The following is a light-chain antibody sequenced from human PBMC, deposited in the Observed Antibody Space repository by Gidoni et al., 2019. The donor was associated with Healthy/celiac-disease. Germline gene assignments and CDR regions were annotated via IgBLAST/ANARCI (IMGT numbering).Light chain of an antibody. CDR1: QGISSW. Sequence: DIQMTQSPSSVSASVGDRVTITCRASQGISSWLALYQQKPGKALKLLIYAASSLQSGVPSRFSGSGSGTDFTLTISSLQPEDFATYYCQQANSFPPTFGPGTKVDIK. CDR3: QQANSFPPT. J-gene: IGKJ3*01. CDR2: AAS. V-gene: IGKV1-12*01.